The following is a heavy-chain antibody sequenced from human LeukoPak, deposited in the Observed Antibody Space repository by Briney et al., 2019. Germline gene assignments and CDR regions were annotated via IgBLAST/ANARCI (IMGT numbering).Heavy chain of an antibody. CDR1: GITFSNYW. Sequence: PGGPLRLSCEASGITFSNYWMHWVRQAPGKGLVWVSRINSDGSTTTYADSVKGRFTISRDNAKNTLSVEMHSLRAEDTAVYYCIRARGSSYDLHFDYWGQGILVSVSS. CDR3: IRARGSSYDLHFDY. V-gene: IGHV3-74*01. J-gene: IGHJ4*02. D-gene: IGHD5-18*01. CDR2: INSDGSTT.